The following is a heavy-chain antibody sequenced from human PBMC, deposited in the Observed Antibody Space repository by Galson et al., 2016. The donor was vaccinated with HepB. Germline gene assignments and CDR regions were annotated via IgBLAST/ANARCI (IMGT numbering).Heavy chain of an antibody. CDR2: IYNGGNT. D-gene: IGHD5-18*01. CDR3: ANGGGYSYATRVDY. V-gene: IGHV3-53*01. Sequence: SLRLSCAASGFTVSSNYMNWVRQAPGKGLEWVSVIYNGGNTYYADSVRGRFTISRDNSKNTLYLQMNSLRAEDTAVYYCANGGGYSYATRVDYWGQGTTVTVAS. CDR1: GFTVSSNY. J-gene: IGHJ4*03.